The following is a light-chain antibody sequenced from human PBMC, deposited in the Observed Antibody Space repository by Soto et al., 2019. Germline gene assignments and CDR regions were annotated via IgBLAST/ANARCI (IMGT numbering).Light chain of an antibody. Sequence: EIVLTQSPGTLSLSPGERATLSCRASQSVSSSFLAWYQQKPGQAPRLLIYGASSRATGIPDRFSGSGSGIDFTLTISRLEPEDFAVYYCQQYGSSAYTFGQGTKLETK. J-gene: IGKJ2*01. CDR2: GAS. CDR1: QSVSSSF. CDR3: QQYGSSAYT. V-gene: IGKV3-20*01.